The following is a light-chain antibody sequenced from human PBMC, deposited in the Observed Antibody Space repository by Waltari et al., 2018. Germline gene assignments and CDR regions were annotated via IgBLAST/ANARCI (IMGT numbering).Light chain of an antibody. CDR2: AAS. CDR3: QQYDAWPLT. J-gene: IGKJ4*01. V-gene: IGKV3-15*01. Sequence: EKIMTQSPATRSGSQGERATLFCRASQIIVRNLAWYQQKPGQAPSLVMYAASTRATGIPARFSGSGSGTEFTLTISSLQSEDCALYYCQQYDAWPLTFGGGTKVEIK. CDR1: QIIVRN.